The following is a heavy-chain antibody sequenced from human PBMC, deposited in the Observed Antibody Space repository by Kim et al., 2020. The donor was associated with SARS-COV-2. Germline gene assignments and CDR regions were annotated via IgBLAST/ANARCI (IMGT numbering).Heavy chain of an antibody. D-gene: IGHD3-10*01. CDR2: FYYSGST. Sequence: SETLSLTCTVSGGSISSSSYYWGWIRQPPGKGLEWIGSFYYSGSTYYNPSLKSRVTISVDTSKNQFSLKLSSVTAADTAVYYCARMVRGVIITHDYWGQGTLVTVSS. CDR3: ARMVRGVIITHDY. CDR1: GGSISSSSYY. V-gene: IGHV4-39*01. J-gene: IGHJ4*02.